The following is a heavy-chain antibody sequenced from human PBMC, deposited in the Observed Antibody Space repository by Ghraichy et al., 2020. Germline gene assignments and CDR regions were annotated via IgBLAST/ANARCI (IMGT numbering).Heavy chain of an antibody. Sequence: SGPTLVKPTQTLTLTCTFSEFSLSTSGMCVSWIRQPPGKALEWLARIDWDDDKFYSTSLKTRLTISKDTSKNQVVLTMSNMDPVDTATYYCARGYSGNYYSWFDPWGQGILVTVSS. J-gene: IGHJ5*02. V-gene: IGHV2-70*17. CDR1: EFSLSTSGMC. CDR3: ARGYSGNYYSWFDP. D-gene: IGHD1-26*01. CDR2: IDWDDDK.